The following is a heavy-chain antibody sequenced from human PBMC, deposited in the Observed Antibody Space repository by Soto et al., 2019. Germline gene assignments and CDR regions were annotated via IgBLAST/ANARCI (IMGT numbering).Heavy chain of an antibody. Sequence: EVQLLASGGGLVQPGGSLRLSGAASGFTFSTYAMTWVSQAPGKGLEWVSGISGSGGSPYYADSVTGRFTISRDNAKNTLYLQMNSLRAEDTAVYYCAIRPLANVFGVAGNRFDPWCQGTRVTVSS. CDR3: AIRPLANVFGVAGNRFDP. CDR1: GFTFSTYA. CDR2: ISGSGGSP. J-gene: IGHJ5*02. D-gene: IGHD3-3*01. V-gene: IGHV3-23*01.